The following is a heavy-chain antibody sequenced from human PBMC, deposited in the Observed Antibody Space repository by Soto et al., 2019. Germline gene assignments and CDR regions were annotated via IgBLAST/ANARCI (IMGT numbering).Heavy chain of an antibody. CDR1: GGSFSGGSFSDYY. CDR3: ARGKRDFGGSWVDY. CDR2: LNHSRSP. Sequence: QVQLQQWGAGLLKPSETMSLTCAVYGGSFSGGSFSDYYWSWIRQPPGKGLEWIGELNHSRSPNYSPSLKSRVTLSVDTSKNQFSLNLSSVTAADTAVYYCARGKRDFGGSWVDYWGQGNLVTVSS. J-gene: IGHJ4*02. V-gene: IGHV4-34*01. D-gene: IGHD6-13*01.